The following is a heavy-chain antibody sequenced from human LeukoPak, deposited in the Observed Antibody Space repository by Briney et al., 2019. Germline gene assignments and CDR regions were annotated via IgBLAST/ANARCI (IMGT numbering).Heavy chain of an antibody. V-gene: IGHV1-2*02. Sequence: ASVKVSCKASGYTFTGYYMHWVRQAPGQGLEWMGWINPNSGGTNYAQKFQGRVTMTRDTSISTAYMELSRLRSDDTAVYYCARGADTAMVPDDYWGQGTLVIVSS. D-gene: IGHD5-18*01. CDR1: GYTFTGYY. CDR2: INPNSGGT. CDR3: ARGADTAMVPDDY. J-gene: IGHJ4*02.